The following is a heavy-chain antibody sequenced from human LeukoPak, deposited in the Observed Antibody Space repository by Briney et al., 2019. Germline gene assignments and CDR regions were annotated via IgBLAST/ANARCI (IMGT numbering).Heavy chain of an antibody. CDR3: AKDFRQLWSYFDY. J-gene: IGHJ4*02. D-gene: IGHD5-18*01. CDR2: ISYDGSNK. Sequence: GGSLRLSCAASGFTFSSYGMHWVRQGPGKGLEWVAVISYDGSNKYYADSVKGRFTISRDNSKNTLYLQMNSLRAEDTAVYYCAKDFRQLWSYFDYWGQGTLVTVSS. CDR1: GFTFSSYG. V-gene: IGHV3-30*18.